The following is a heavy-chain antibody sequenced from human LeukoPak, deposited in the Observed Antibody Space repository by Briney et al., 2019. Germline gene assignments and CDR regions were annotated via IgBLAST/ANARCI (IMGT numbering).Heavy chain of an antibody. V-gene: IGHV3-74*01. Sequence: GGSLRLSCAASGFTFSSYWMHWVRQAPGKGLVWVSRINSDGSSTSYADSVEGRFTISRDNAKNTLYLQMNSLRAEDTAVYYCASLDLWFGDNWFDPWGQGTLVTVSS. CDR3: ASLDLWFGDNWFDP. CDR2: INSDGSST. J-gene: IGHJ5*02. CDR1: GFTFSSYW. D-gene: IGHD3-10*01.